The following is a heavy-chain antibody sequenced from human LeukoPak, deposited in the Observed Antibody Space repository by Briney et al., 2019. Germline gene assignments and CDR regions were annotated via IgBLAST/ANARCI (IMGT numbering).Heavy chain of an antibody. D-gene: IGHD7-27*01. CDR2: TYYSGST. V-gene: IGHV4-31*03. CDR1: GGSISSGGYY. J-gene: IGHJ5*02. CDR3: ARMGNRRWFDP. Sequence: SQTLSLTCTVSGGSISSGGYYWSWIRQHPGKGLEWIGYTYYSGSTYYNPSLKSRVTISVDTSKNQFSLKLGSVTAADTAVYYCARMGNRRWFDPWGQGTLVTVSS.